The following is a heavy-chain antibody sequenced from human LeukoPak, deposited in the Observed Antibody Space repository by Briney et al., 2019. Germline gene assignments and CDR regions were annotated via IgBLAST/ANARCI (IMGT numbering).Heavy chain of an antibody. D-gene: IGHD6-13*01. CDR1: GFTFSSYA. V-gene: IGHV3-23*01. CDR2: ISGSGGST. Sequence: SGGSLRLSCAASGFTFSSYAMSWVRQAPGKGLEWVSAISGSGGSTYYADSVKGRFTISRDNAKHTLYLQMNSLRAEDTAVYYCARDRGGSSWNNWFDPWGQGTLVTVSS. J-gene: IGHJ5*02. CDR3: ARDRGGSSWNNWFDP.